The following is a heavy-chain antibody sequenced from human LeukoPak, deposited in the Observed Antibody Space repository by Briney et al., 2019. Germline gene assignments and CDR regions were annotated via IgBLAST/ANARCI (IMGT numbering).Heavy chain of an antibody. CDR1: GGTFSSYA. CDR3: ARMGGEYSYGSNWFDP. CDR2: IIPIFGTA. D-gene: IGHD5-18*01. V-gene: IGHV1-69*13. J-gene: IGHJ5*02. Sequence: ASVKVSCTASGGTFSSYAISWVRQAPGQGLEWMGGIIPIFGTANYAQKFQGRVTITADESTSTAYMELSSLRSEDTAVYYCARMGGEYSYGSNWFDPWGRGTLVTVSS.